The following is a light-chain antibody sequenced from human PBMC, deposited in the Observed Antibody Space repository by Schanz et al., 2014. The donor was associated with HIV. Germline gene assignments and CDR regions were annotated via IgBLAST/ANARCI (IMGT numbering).Light chain of an antibody. V-gene: IGLV2-23*02. J-gene: IGLJ2*01. CDR2: EVS. Sequence: QSALAQPASVSGSPGQSITISCTGTSNTVNHYNLLSWYQLHPGKAPKLMIFEVSKRPSGISNRFSGSKSANTASLTISGLQTEDEADYYCCSYAGTSTFVVFGGGTKLTVL. CDR1: SNTVNHYNL. CDR3: CSYAGTSTFVV.